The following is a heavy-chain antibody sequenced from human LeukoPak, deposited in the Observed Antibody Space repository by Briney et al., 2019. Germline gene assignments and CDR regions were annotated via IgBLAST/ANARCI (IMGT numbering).Heavy chain of an antibody. CDR2: IYYSGSI. J-gene: IGHJ4*02. V-gene: IGHV4-59*12. CDR1: GGSISSYY. D-gene: IGHD2-2*01. Sequence: SETLSLTCTVSGGSISSYYWSWIRQPPGKGLEWIGYIYYSGSINYNPSLKSRVTISVDTSKNQFSLKLSSVTAADTAVYYCARSRVPAAMVDYWGQGTLVTVSS. CDR3: ARSRVPAAMVDY.